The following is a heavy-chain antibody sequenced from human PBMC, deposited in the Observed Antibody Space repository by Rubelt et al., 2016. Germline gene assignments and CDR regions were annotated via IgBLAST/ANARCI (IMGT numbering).Heavy chain of an antibody. J-gene: IGHJ4*02. V-gene: IGHV1-69*10. Sequence: GGTFSSYAISWVRQAPGQGLEWMGGIIPILGIANYAQKFQGRVTITADKSTSTAYMELRSLRSEDTGVYYGARALVRELRGDHWGQGDLVTVSS. CDR1: GGTFSSYA. CDR2: IIPILGIA. D-gene: IGHD1-7*01. CDR3: ARALVRELRGDH.